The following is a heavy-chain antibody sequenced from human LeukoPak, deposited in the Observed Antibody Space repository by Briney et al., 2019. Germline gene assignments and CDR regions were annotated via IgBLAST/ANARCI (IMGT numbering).Heavy chain of an antibody. CDR1: GGSISSYY. CDR3: ARETYDILTRYNWFDP. J-gene: IGHJ5*02. D-gene: IGHD3-9*01. CDR2: IYTSVST. V-gene: IGHV4-4*07. Sequence: PSETLSLTCTVSGGSISSYYWSWISQPPGKGLEWIWRIYTSVSTNYNPSLKSRVTMSVDTSKIQFSLKLSSVTAADSAVYYCARETYDILTRYNWFDPWGQGTLVTVSS.